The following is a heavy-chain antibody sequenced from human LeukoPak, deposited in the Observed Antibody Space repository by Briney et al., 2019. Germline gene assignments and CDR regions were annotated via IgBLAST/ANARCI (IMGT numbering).Heavy chain of an antibody. Sequence: ASVKVSCKASGYNFNNYGISWMRQAPGQGLEWMGWINPYNGNRNYAQKYQGRVTITTDTSTSTAYMELGSLRSDDTAVYYCARGGQDYWGQGTLVTVSS. V-gene: IGHV1-18*01. CDR3: ARGGQDY. CDR1: GYNFNNYG. CDR2: INPYNGNR. J-gene: IGHJ4*02.